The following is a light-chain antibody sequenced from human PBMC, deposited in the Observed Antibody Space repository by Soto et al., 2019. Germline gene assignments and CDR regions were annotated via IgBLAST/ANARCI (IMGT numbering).Light chain of an antibody. Sequence: DIVMTQSPLSLPVTPGEAASISCSSSPRVLNSDGYNRMDWYLQKPGRSPQLLIYLGSNRASGVPDRFSGSGSGTDCTLTISRVEAEDVGVYYCMQARQTHWTFGQGTKGESK. CDR1: PRVLNSDGYNR. CDR2: LGS. CDR3: MQARQTHWT. J-gene: IGKJ1*01. V-gene: IGKV2-28*01.